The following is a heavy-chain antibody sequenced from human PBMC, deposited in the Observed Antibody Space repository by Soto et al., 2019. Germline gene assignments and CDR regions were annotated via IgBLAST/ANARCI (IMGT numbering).Heavy chain of an antibody. Sequence: QAQLVESGGGVVQPGTSLRLSCVASKFTFSTYSMHWVRQAPGKGLEWVAVISYHESNKYYGASVRGRFTISRDNSKNTLYLQMNSLRAEDTAAYYCAKDLGAARPYYGLDVWGQGTTVTVS. D-gene: IGHD6-6*01. CDR2: ISYHESNK. J-gene: IGHJ6*02. CDR1: KFTFSTYS. CDR3: AKDLGAARPYYGLDV. V-gene: IGHV3-30*18.